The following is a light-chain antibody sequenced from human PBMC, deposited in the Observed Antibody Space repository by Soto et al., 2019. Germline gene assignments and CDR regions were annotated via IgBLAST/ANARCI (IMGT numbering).Light chain of an antibody. CDR1: QSISSW. V-gene: IGKV1-5*03. J-gene: IGKJ1*01. CDR2: KAS. Sequence: DIHMPQSPSTLSASVGARVTITCRASQSISSWLAWYQQKPGKAPKLLIYKASSLESGVPSRFSGSGSGTEFTLTISSLQPDDFATYYCQQYNSYSRTVGQGTKVDIK. CDR3: QQYNSYSRT.